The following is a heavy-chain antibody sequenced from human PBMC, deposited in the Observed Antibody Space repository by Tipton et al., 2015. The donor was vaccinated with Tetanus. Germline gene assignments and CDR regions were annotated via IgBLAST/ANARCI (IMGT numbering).Heavy chain of an antibody. CDR1: GYCFTSYW. CDR3: ARHGGYYYDSSGYPSRYAFDI. J-gene: IGHJ3*02. Sequence: QLVQSGAEVKKPGESLKISCKGSGYCFTSYWIGWVRQMPGKGLEWMGIIYPGDSDTRYSPSFQGQVTISADESISTAYLQWSSLKASDTAMYYCARHGGYYYDSSGYPSRYAFDIWGQGTMVTVSS. V-gene: IGHV5-51*01. CDR2: IYPGDSDT. D-gene: IGHD3-22*01.